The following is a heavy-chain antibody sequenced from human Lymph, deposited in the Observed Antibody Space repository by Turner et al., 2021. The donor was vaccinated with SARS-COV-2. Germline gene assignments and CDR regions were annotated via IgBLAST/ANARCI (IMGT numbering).Heavy chain of an antibody. CDR3: ARGESIAVAGTQYFDY. CDR2: INPNSGGT. J-gene: IGHJ4*02. Sequence: QVHLVHCGAGVKKPGASVKFPCKASGYTFTDYYMHWVRQAPGQGLEWMGWINPNSGGTNYAQKFQGRVNMTRDTSISTAYMELRWLRSDDTAVYVCARGESIAVAGTQYFDYWGQGTLVNVSS. V-gene: IGHV1-2*02. CDR1: GYTFTDYY. D-gene: IGHD6-19*01.